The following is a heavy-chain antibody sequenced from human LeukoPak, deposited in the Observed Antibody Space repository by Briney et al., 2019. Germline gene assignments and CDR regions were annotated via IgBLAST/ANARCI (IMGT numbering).Heavy chain of an antibody. D-gene: IGHD2-2*03. Sequence: SETLSLTCAVYGGSFSGYYWSWIRQPPGKGLEWIGEINHSGSTNYNPSLKSRVTISVDTSKNQFSLKLSSVTAADTAVYYCARVRVGSVVWFDPWGQGTLVTVSS. CDR3: ARVRVGSVVWFDP. J-gene: IGHJ5*02. V-gene: IGHV4-34*01. CDR2: INHSGST. CDR1: GGSFSGYY.